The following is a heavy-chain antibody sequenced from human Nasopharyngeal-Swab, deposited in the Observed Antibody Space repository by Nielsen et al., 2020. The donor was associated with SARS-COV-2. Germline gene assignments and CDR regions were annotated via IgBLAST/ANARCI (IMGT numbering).Heavy chain of an antibody. Sequence: SVKVSCKASGGTFDSYASSWVRQAPGQGLEWMGGIIPILGIANYAQKFQGRVTITADKSTSTAYMELSSLRSEDTAVYYCARDHSPIFCSSTSCHLYYYYGMDVWGQGTTVTVSS. CDR1: GGTFDSYA. D-gene: IGHD2-2*01. CDR3: ARDHSPIFCSSTSCHLYYYYGMDV. CDR2: IIPILGIA. V-gene: IGHV1-69*10. J-gene: IGHJ6*02.